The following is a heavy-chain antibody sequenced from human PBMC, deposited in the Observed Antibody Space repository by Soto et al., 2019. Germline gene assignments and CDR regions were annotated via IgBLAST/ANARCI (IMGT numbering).Heavy chain of an antibody. CDR3: AKDLVELHRFAFAP. CDR1: GFTFSSYA. CDR2: ISGSGGST. J-gene: IGHJ5*02. D-gene: IGHD3-10*01. V-gene: IGHV3-23*01. Sequence: GGSLRLCCAASGFTFSSYAMSWVRQAPGKGLEWVSAISGSGGSTYYADSVKGRFTISRDNSKNTLYLKMNSLRAENSSVYFCAKDLVELHRFAFAPWGQGTLVTVSS.